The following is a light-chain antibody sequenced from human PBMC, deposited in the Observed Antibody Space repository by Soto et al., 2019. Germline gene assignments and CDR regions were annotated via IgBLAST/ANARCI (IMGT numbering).Light chain of an antibody. J-gene: IGKJ3*01. Sequence: EPVLMPFPCKLSLSSEAVAILSGRISQSVSSSYLAWYQQKPGQAPRLLIYGASSRATGIPDRFSGSGSRTDLTHTIIGLERQDFAVYYSQHYEHTPPSVTFGPGTKVDIK. CDR3: QHYEHTPPSVT. CDR2: GAS. CDR1: QSVSSSY. V-gene: IGKV3-20*01.